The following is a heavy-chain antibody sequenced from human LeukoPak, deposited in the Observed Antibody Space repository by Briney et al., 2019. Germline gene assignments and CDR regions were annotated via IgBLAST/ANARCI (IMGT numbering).Heavy chain of an antibody. J-gene: IGHJ4*02. CDR1: GFTFGSYG. D-gene: IGHD6-19*01. CDR3: AKDRGYNSGRGPIDY. Sequence: GGSLRLSCAASGFTFGSYGMHWVRQAPGKGLEWVSIISNDGSNKYYADSVKGRFTISRDNSNNTLYLQMSSLRADDTAVYYCAKDRGYNSGRGPIDYWGQGTLVTVSS. CDR2: ISNDGSNK. V-gene: IGHV3-30*18.